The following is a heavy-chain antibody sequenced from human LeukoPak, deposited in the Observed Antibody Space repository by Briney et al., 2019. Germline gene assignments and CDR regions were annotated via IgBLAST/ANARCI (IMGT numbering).Heavy chain of an antibody. CDR3: AAIRYCSGGSCSEL. Sequence: GASVKLSCKASGYTFTSYGISWVRQAPGQGLEWMGWISAYNGNTNYAQKLQGRVTMTTDTSTSTAYMELRSLRSDDTAVYYCAAIRYCSGGSCSELWGQGTLVTVSS. J-gene: IGHJ4*02. D-gene: IGHD2-15*01. CDR2: ISAYNGNT. CDR1: GYTFTSYG. V-gene: IGHV1-18*01.